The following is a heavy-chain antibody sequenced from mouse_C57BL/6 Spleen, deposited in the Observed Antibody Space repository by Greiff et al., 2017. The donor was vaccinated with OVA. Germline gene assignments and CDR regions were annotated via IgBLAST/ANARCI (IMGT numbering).Heavy chain of an antibody. CDR1: GYSITSGYY. CDR3: ARGAAMDY. V-gene: IGHV3-6*01. CDR2: ISYDGSN. J-gene: IGHJ4*01. Sequence: EVPLQESGPGLVKPSQSLSLTCSVTGYSITSGYYWNWIRQFPGNKLEWMGYISYDGSNNYNPSLKNLISITRDTSKNQFFLKLNSVTTEDTATYYCARGAAMDYWGQGTSVTVSS.